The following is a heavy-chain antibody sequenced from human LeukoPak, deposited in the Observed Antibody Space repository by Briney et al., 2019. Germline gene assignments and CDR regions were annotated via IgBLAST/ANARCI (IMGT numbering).Heavy chain of an antibody. CDR2: TNPNSGNT. Sequence: ASVKVSCKASGYTFTSYDINWVRQATGQGLEWMGWTNPNSGNTGYAQKFQGRVTMTRNTSISTAYMELSSLRSEDTAVYYCARGTTMVRGVFNYWGQGTLVTVSS. V-gene: IGHV1-8*01. J-gene: IGHJ4*02. CDR3: ARGTTMVRGVFNY. D-gene: IGHD3-10*01. CDR1: GYTFTSYD.